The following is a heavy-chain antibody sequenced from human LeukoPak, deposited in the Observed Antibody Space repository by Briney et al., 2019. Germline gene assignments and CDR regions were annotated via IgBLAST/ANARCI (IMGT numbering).Heavy chain of an antibody. CDR2: IYYSGST. CDR3: ASKGYGSGSPPIYYYYGMDV. CDR1: GGSVSSGSYY. Sequence: SETLSLTCTVSGGSVSSGSYYWSWIRQPPGKGLEWIGYIYYSGSTNYNPSLKSRVTISVDTSKNQFSLKLSSVTAVDTAVYYCASKGYGSGSPPIYYYYGMDVWGKGTTVTVSS. J-gene: IGHJ6*04. V-gene: IGHV4-61*01. D-gene: IGHD3-10*01.